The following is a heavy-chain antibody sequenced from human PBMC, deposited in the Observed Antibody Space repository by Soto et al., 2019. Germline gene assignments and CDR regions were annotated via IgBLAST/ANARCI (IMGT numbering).Heavy chain of an antibody. V-gene: IGHV3-33*01. Sequence: QVQLVESGGGVVQPGRSLRLSCAASGFTFSNYGMHWVRQAPGKGLERVAVILNDGSNRYHADSVRDRFTISRDNSKNMLYLQMNSLIAEDTAVYYCARDDEYSGNGMDVWGQGTTVPVS. D-gene: IGHD3-10*01. J-gene: IGHJ6*02. CDR2: ILNDGSNR. CDR3: ARDDEYSGNGMDV. CDR1: GFTFSNYG.